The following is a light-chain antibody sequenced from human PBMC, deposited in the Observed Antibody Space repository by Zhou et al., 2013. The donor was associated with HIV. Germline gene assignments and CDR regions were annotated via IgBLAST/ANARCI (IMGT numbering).Light chain of an antibody. CDR3: QQYGRSLYS. Sequence: ESVLTQSPGTLSLSPGERATLSCRASQSVTSGYLAWYQQKPGQPPRLLIYAATTRATGIPDRFSGRGSGTDFTLTISRLEPEDFAVYYCQQYGRSLYSFGQGTKVEIK. CDR2: AAT. CDR1: QSVTSGY. V-gene: IGKV3-20*01. J-gene: IGKJ2*03.